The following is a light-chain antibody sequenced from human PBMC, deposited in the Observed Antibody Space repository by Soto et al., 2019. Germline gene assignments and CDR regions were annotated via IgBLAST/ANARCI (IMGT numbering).Light chain of an antibody. J-gene: IGKJ5*01. CDR2: DAY. V-gene: IGKV3D-20*02. CDR1: QSVSNNY. CDR3: QQRHMWPIK. Sequence: EIVLTQSPGTLSLSPGERATLSCRASQSVSNNYLAWYQQKPGQAPRLLIYDAYNRATGIPPRFSGSGSGTDLTLTISSLEPEDSAVYYCQQRHMWPIKFGQGTRMEIK.